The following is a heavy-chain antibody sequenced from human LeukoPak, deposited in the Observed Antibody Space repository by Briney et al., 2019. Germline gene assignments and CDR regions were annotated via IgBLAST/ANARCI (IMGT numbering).Heavy chain of an antibody. CDR3: ARRGDSSAYARY. CDR2: IYPGVSAT. V-gene: IGHV5-51*01. Sequence: GESLKISCKGSGYSFTSYWIGWVRQMAGKGLEWMGIIYPGVSATRYSPSFQGQVTISADKSISTAYLQWSSLKASDTAMYYCARRGDSSAYARYWGQRTLVTVSS. CDR1: GYSFTSYW. D-gene: IGHD3-22*01. J-gene: IGHJ4*02.